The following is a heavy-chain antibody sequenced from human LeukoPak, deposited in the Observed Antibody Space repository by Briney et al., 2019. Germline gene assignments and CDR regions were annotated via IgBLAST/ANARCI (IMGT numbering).Heavy chain of an antibody. CDR3: AKGCGYEAQYYYYYMDV. D-gene: IGHD5-12*01. J-gene: IGHJ6*03. V-gene: IGHV3-30*02. CDR1: GFSFSSTW. Sequence: GGSLRLSCAASGFSFSSTWMHWVRQAPGKGLEWVAFIRYDGSNKYYADSVKGRFTISRDNSKNTLYLHVNSLRPEDTAVYYCAKGCGYEAQYYYYYMDVWGKGTTVTISS. CDR2: IRYDGSNK.